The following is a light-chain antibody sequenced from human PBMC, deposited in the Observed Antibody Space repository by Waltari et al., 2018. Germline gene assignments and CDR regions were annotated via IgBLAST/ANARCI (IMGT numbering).Light chain of an antibody. CDR3: CSYTSSHTVV. Sequence: QSALTQPASVSGSPGQSITISCTGTSSAVGGYNYVSWYQQHPGKVPKLMIFEVTNRPSGVSNRFSGSKSGNTASLTISGLQAEDEADYYCCSYTSSHTVVFGGGTKLTVL. V-gene: IGLV2-14*01. J-gene: IGLJ2*01. CDR1: SSAVGGYNY. CDR2: EVT.